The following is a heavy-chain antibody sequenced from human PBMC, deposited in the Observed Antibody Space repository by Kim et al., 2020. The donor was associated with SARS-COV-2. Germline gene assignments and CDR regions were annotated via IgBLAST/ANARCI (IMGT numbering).Heavy chain of an antibody. CDR1: GFTFSSYG. V-gene: IGHV3-33*05. Sequence: GGSLRLSCAASGFTFSSYGMHWVRQAPGKGLEWVVVISYDGSNKYYADSVKGRFTISRDNSKNTLYLQMNSLRAEDTAVYYCARDPSDSSWLKAIDYWGQGTLVTVSS. CDR3: ARDPSDSSWLKAIDY. J-gene: IGHJ4*02. CDR2: ISYDGSNK. D-gene: IGHD6-13*01.